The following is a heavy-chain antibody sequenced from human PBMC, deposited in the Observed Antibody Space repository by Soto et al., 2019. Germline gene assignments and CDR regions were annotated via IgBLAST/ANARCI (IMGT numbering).Heavy chain of an antibody. V-gene: IGHV3-23*01. D-gene: IGHD2-2*01. Sequence: GGSLRLSCAASGFAFSSCAMSWVRQAPGKGLEWVSAINSSGGSTYYADSVKGRFTISRDNSKNTLYLQMNSLRAEDTAVYYCAKDWRIVVVPAAIGGDYWGQGTLVTVSS. CDR2: INSSGGST. J-gene: IGHJ4*02. CDR3: AKDWRIVVVPAAIGGDY. CDR1: GFAFSSCA.